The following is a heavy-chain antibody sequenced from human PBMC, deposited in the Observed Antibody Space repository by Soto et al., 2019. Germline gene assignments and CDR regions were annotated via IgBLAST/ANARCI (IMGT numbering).Heavy chain of an antibody. CDR2: ISFDGRET. Sequence: QVQLVESGGGVVQPGGSLRLSCAASGFTFSSYGMHWVRQAPGKGLEWVTFISFDGRETDYADSVKGRFTISRDNSKNTLYLQMNSLRAEDRAVYYSAKGYGRQRVTRGDAFDIWGQGTMVTVSS. J-gene: IGHJ3*02. CDR1: GFTFSSYG. CDR3: AKGYGRQRVTRGDAFDI. V-gene: IGHV3-30*18. D-gene: IGHD2-21*02.